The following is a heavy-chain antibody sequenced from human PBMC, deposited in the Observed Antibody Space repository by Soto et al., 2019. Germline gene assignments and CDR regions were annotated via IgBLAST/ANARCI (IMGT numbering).Heavy chain of an antibody. CDR1: GGSISSGDYY. J-gene: IGHJ6*02. D-gene: IGHD6-25*01. CDR2: IYYSGST. Sequence: QVQLQESGPGLVKPSQTLSLTCTVSGGSISSGDYYWSWIRQPPGKGLEWIGYIYYSGSTYYNPSLKSRVTISVDTSKNQFSLKLSSVTAADTAVYYCASVLSSSGYYYYYGMDVWGQGTTVTVSS. V-gene: IGHV4-30-4*01. CDR3: ASVLSSSGYYYYYGMDV.